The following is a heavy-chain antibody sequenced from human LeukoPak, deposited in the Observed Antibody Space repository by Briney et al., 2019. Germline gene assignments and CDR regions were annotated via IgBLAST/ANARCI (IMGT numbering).Heavy chain of an antibody. D-gene: IGHD6-13*01. CDR2: IYPGDSDT. J-gene: IGHJ4*02. CDR3: ARLEKYTLYSSSWFPNY. V-gene: IGHV5-51*01. Sequence: SGESLKISCKGSGYTFTNYWIGWVRQMAGKGLELMGFIYPGDSDTRYSPSFQGQVTISADKSISTAYLQWSSLKASDTAMCYCARLEKYTLYSSSWFPNYWGQGTLVTVSS. CDR1: GYTFTNYW.